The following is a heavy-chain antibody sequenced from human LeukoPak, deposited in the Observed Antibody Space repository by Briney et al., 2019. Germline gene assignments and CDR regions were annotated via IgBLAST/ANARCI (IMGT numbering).Heavy chain of an antibody. D-gene: IGHD3-22*01. CDR2: ISWNSGSI. V-gene: IGHV3-9*01. CDR3: AKDTLHRSSGYYAD. J-gene: IGHJ4*02. CDR1: GFTFDDYA. Sequence: GGSLRLSCAASGFTFDDYAMHWVRQAPGKGLEWVSGISWNSGSIGYADSVKGRFTISRDNAKNSLYLQMNSLRAEDTALYYCAKDTLHRSSGYYADWGQGTLVTVSS.